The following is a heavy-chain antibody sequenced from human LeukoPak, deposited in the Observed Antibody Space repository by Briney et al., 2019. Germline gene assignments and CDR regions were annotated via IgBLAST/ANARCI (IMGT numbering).Heavy chain of an antibody. CDR2: IDYSATT. CDR1: GGSISTYY. Sequence: PSETLSLTCTVSGGSISTYYWSWIRQPPGKGLEWIAYIDYSATTNYNPSLKSRVTISVDTSKNQFSLKLSSVTAADTAVYYCARVRQQYNWNYSDYWGQGTLVTVSS. J-gene: IGHJ4*02. D-gene: IGHD1-20*01. V-gene: IGHV4-59*01. CDR3: ARVRQQYNWNYSDY.